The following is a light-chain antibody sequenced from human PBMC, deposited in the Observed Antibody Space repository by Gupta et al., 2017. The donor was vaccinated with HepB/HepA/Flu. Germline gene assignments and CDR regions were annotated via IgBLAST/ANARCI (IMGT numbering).Light chain of an antibody. CDR3: QQNYSLWA. V-gene: IGKV1-39*01. CDR1: QNIRTH. Sequence: DIQMTQSPSSLSASVGDRVTITWGASQNIRTHLNWYQQKPGKAPKLLIHSAKRLKRGVPSRFSGGGDGKDFTLTRNQRQYEDCDNYYGQQNYSLWAFGQGTXVEMK. J-gene: IGKJ1*01. CDR2: SAK.